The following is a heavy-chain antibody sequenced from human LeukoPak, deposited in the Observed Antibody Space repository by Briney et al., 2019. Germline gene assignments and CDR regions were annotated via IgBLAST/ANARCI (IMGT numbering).Heavy chain of an antibody. CDR3: ARDRLTSSSFRYYYDTAGYQSDPFDV. D-gene: IGHD3-22*01. Sequence: ASVKVSCKASGYTFTDYYIHWVRQAPGQGLEWMGWISGYNGNTDYAQNFQGRVTMTTDTSTSTAYMELRSLRSDDTAVYYCARDRLTSSSFRYYYDTAGYQSDPFDVWGQGTMVIVSS. CDR1: GYTFTDYY. V-gene: IGHV1-18*04. CDR2: ISGYNGNT. J-gene: IGHJ3*01.